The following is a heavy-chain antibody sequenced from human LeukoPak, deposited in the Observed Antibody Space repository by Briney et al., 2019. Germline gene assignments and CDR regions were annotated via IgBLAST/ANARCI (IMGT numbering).Heavy chain of an antibody. J-gene: IGHJ4*02. Sequence: ASVKVSCKASGYTFTSYSISWVRQAPGQGLEWMGWIGAYNGNTNYAQKLQGRVTMTTDTSTSTAYMELRSLRSDDTAVYYCARVPRSYFLEWLPQEDYWGQGTLVTVSS. CDR1: GYTFTSYS. V-gene: IGHV1-18*01. CDR3: ARVPRSYFLEWLPQEDY. D-gene: IGHD3-3*01. CDR2: IGAYNGNT.